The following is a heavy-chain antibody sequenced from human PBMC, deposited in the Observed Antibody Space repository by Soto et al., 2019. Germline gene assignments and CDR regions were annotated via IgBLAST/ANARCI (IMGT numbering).Heavy chain of an antibody. CDR2: IYYSGST. D-gene: IGHD6-13*01. CDR3: ASHRLGGSRHYYYYDTDV. V-gene: IGHV4-59*08. J-gene: IGHJ6*03. Sequence: RISKKTGKGLEWIGYIYYSGSTNYNPSLKSRVTISVDTSKNQFSLKLSSVTAADTAVYYCASHRLGGSRHYYYYDTDVRRNRTTDTVTS.